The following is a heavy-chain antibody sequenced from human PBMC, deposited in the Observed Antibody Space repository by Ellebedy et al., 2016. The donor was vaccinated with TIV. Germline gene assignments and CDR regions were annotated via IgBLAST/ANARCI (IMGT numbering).Heavy chain of an antibody. D-gene: IGHD3-16*01. V-gene: IGHV4-39*01. CDR2: IYYSGSA. J-gene: IGHJ4*02. CDR3: ASRGGGGTDY. CDR1: GGSISSSDYY. Sequence: SETLSLXXTVSGGSISSSDYYWTWIRQPPGKGLEWIGSIYYSGSAFYNPSLKSRVTISVDTSKNQFSLKLSSVTAADTAVYYCASRGGGGTDYWGQGTLVTVSS.